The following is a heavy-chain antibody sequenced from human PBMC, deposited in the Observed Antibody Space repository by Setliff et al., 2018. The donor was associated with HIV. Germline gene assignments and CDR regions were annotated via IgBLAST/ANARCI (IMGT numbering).Heavy chain of an antibody. V-gene: IGHV4-34*01. CDR2: INHSGGT. J-gene: IGHJ4*02. CDR3: ARGLGKQLWLPAYFDY. Sequence: TLSLTCAVSGGTFSLHYYTWIRQSPLRGLEWIGEINHSGGTRYNPSLESRVTMSLDSSRKQFSLRLSSVTAADTAVYYCARGLGKQLWLPAYFDYWGQGTLVTVS. CDR1: GGTFSLHY. D-gene: IGHD5-18*01.